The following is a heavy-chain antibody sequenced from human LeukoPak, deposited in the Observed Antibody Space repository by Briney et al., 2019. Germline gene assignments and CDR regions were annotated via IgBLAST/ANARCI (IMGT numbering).Heavy chain of an antibody. CDR2: INHSGST. CDR1: GGSFSGYY. V-gene: IGHV4-34*01. Sequence: SETLSLTCAVYGGSFSGYYWSWIRQPPGKGLEWIGEINHSGSTNYNPSLKSRVTISVDTSKNQFSLKLSSVTAADTAVYYCARKTATLDYWGQGTLVTVSS. D-gene: IGHD2-21*02. J-gene: IGHJ4*02. CDR3: ARKTATLDY.